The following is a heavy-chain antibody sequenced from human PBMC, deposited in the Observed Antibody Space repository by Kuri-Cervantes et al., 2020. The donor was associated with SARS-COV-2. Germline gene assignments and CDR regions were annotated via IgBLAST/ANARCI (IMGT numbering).Heavy chain of an antibody. V-gene: IGHV1-3*02. CDR1: GYTFTSYA. J-gene: IGHJ6*03. CDR3: ASMPGATYYYYYMDV. Sequence: ASVKVSCKASGYTFTSYAMHWVRQAPGQRLEWMGWSNAGNGNTKYSQEFQGRVTITRDTSASTAYMELSSLRSDDTAVYYCASMPGATYYYYYMDVWGKGTTVTVSS. CDR2: SNAGNGNT. D-gene: IGHD1-26*01.